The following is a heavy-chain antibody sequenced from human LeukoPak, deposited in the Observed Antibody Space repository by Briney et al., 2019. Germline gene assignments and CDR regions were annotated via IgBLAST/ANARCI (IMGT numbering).Heavy chain of an antibody. CDR2: INHSGST. J-gene: IGHJ4*02. V-gene: IGHV4-34*01. D-gene: IGHD2-2*01. Sequence: PSETLSLTCAVYGGSFSGYYWSWIRQPPGKGLEWIGEINHSGSTNYNPSHKSRVTISVDTSKNQFSLKLSSVTAADTAVYYCARGLYQLLWSYYFDYWGQGTLVTVSS. CDR3: ARGLYQLLWSYYFDY. CDR1: GGSFSGYY.